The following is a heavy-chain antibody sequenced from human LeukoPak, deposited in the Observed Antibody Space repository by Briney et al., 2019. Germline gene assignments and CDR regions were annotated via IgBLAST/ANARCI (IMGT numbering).Heavy chain of an antibody. D-gene: IGHD4-17*01. V-gene: IGHV3-23*01. J-gene: IGHJ4*02. CDR3: AKDTHMTTVTPNFDY. Sequence: GGSRRLSCAASGFTFSRYAMSWVRQAPGKGLEWVSAISGSGGSTYYADSVKGRHTISRDNSKNTLYLQMNSLRAEDTAVYYCAKDTHMTTVTPNFDYWGQGALVAASS. CDR2: ISGSGGST. CDR1: GFTFSRYA.